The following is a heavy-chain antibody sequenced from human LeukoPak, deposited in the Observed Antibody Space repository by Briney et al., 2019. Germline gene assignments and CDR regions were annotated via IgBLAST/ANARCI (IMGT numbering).Heavy chain of an antibody. CDR2: ISAYNGNT. CDR1: GYTFTSYG. CDR3: ARDDYDILTGYYNVDY. J-gene: IGHJ4*02. V-gene: IGHV1-18*01. D-gene: IGHD3-9*01. Sequence: ASVKVSCKASGYTFTSYGISWVRQAPGQGLEWMVWISAYNGNTNYAQKLQGRVTMTTDTSTSTAYMELRSLRSDDTAVYYCARDDYDILTGYYNVDYWGQGTLVTVSS.